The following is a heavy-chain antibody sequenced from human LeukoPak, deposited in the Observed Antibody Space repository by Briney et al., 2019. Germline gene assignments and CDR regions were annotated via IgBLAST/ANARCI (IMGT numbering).Heavy chain of an antibody. Sequence: GASVKVSCKASEGTFSSYAISWVRQAPGQGLEWKGGIIPIFGTANYAQKFQGRVTITADESTSTAYMELSSLRSEDTAVYYCAREQTTGAPAAYYYMDVWGKGTTVTVSS. V-gene: IGHV1-69*13. CDR1: EGTFSSYA. CDR2: IIPIFGTA. J-gene: IGHJ6*03. CDR3: AREQTTGAPAAYYYMDV. D-gene: IGHD4-11*01.